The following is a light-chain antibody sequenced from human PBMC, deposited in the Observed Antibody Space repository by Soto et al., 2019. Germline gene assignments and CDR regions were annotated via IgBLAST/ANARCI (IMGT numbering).Light chain of an antibody. CDR1: QSLLHSNGYNY. J-gene: IGKJ1*01. CDR3: MQALQTLWT. CDR2: LGS. Sequence: DIVMTQSPLSLPVTPGEPASISCRSSQSLLHSNGYNYLDWYLQKPGQSPQLLIYLGSNRASGVPDRFSGSGSGTDFTLKIRRVEAEDVGVYYCMQALQTLWTFGQGTKVEIK. V-gene: IGKV2-28*01.